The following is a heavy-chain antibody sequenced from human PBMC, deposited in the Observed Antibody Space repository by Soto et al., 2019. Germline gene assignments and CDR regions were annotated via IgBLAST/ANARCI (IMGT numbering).Heavy chain of an antibody. CDR3: ARQKHDFWSGPRPAYYYYYYYMDV. J-gene: IGHJ6*03. V-gene: IGHV4-59*08. D-gene: IGHD3-3*01. CDR1: GGSISSYY. CDR2: IYYSGST. Sequence: SETLSLTCTVSGGSISSYYWSWIRQPPGKGLEWIGYIYYSGSTNYNPSLKSRVTISVDTSKNQFSLKLSSVTAADTAVYYCARQKHDFWSGPRPAYYYYYYYMDVWGKGTTVTVSS.